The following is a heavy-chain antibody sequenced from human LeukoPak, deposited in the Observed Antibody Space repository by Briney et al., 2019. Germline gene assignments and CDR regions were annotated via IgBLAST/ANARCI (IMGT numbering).Heavy chain of an antibody. CDR3: AREVRGVIRGAFDY. J-gene: IGHJ4*02. Sequence: SETLSLTCTVSGYSTSSGYYWGWIRQPPGKGLEWIGSIYHSGSTYYNPSLKSRVTISVDTSKNQFSLKLSSVTAADTAVYYCAREVRGVIRGAFDYWGQGTLVTVSS. V-gene: IGHV4-38-2*02. CDR1: GYSTSSGYY. D-gene: IGHD3-10*01. CDR2: IYHSGST.